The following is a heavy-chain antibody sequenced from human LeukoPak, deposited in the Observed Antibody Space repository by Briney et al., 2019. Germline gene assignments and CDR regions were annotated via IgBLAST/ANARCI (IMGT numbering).Heavy chain of an antibody. V-gene: IGHV4-39*01. D-gene: IGHD4-17*01. Sequence: KPSETLSLTCTVSGGSISSYYWGWIRQPPGKGLEWIGSIYYSGSTYYNPSLKSRVTISVDTSKNQFSLKLSSVTAADTAVYYCARPYGAAGLDWGQGTLVTVSS. CDR3: ARPYGAAGLD. J-gene: IGHJ4*02. CDR2: IYYSGST. CDR1: GGSISSYY.